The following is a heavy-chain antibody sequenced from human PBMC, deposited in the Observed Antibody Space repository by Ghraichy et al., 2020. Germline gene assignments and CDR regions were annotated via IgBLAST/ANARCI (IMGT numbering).Heavy chain of an antibody. CDR2: ISGSGGST. CDR1: GFTFSSYA. V-gene: IGHV3-23*01. J-gene: IGHJ4*02. D-gene: IGHD1-26*01. CDR3: AKDLAGVGATSFDY. Sequence: LSLTCAASGFTFSSYAMSWVRQAPGKGLEWVSAISGSGGSTYYADSVKGRFTISRDNSKNTLYLQMNSLRAEDTAVYYCAKDLAGVGATSFDYWGQGTLVTVSS.